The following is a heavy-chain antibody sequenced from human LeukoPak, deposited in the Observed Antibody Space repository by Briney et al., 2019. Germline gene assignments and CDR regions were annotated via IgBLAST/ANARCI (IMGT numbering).Heavy chain of an antibody. CDR2: IFGGGSI. CDR3: VRDCSASSSGYYFLGY. V-gene: IGHV3-66*02. Sequence: GGSLRLSCAASGFTVSSNYMSWVRQAPGKGLEWVSVIFGGGSIYYADSVKGRFTISRDKSKNTVYLQVNSLRAEDTAVYYCVRDCSASSSGYYFLGYWGQGTLVTVSS. CDR1: GFTVSSNY. J-gene: IGHJ4*02. D-gene: IGHD3-22*01.